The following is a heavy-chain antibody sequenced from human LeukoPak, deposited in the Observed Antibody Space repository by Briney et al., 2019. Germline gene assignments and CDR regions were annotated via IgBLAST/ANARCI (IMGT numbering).Heavy chain of an antibody. D-gene: IGHD1-26*01. Sequence: PSETLSLTCKVSGGSFSSYYWSWIRQPRGKGLEWIGYVYDSGRTNYNPSLTSRFTISIDPSKNQVSLRVRSVTAADTAVYYCASVSGSATQSYFDYWGQGTLVIVSA. CDR1: GGSFSSYY. CDR3: ASVSGSATQSYFDY. J-gene: IGHJ4*02. CDR2: VYDSGRT. V-gene: IGHV4-59*01.